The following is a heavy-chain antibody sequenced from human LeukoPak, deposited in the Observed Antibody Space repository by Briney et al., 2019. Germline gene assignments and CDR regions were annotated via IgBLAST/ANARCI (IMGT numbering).Heavy chain of an antibody. CDR3: ATGLYVENWNGTFDY. J-gene: IGHJ4*02. CDR1: GYTFTSYD. V-gene: IGHV1-8*01. CDR2: MNPNSGNT. D-gene: IGHD1-1*01. Sequence: ASVKVSSKASGYTFTSYDINWVRQATGQGLEWMGWMNPNSGNTGYAQKFQGRVTMTRNTSISTAYMELSSLRSEDTAVYYCATGLYVENWNGTFDYWGQGTLVTVSS.